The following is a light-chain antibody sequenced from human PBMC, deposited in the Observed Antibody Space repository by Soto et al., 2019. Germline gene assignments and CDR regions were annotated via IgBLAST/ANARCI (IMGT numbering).Light chain of an antibody. J-gene: IGKJ1*01. CDR1: QTIGTY. CDR2: GAS. V-gene: IGKV1-39*01. CDR3: QQSYSTPRT. Sequence: DIQMTQSPSSLSAYAGDTVTITCRASQTIGTYFNWYQQKPGKAPQLLIYGASILQTGVPSRFSGGGSGTDFTLTISSLQPEDFATYYCQQSYSTPRTFGQGTKLEIK.